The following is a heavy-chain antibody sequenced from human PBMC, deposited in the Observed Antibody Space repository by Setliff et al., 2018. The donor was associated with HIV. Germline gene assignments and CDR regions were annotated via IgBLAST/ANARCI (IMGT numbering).Heavy chain of an antibody. CDR1: GYTFTTYY. J-gene: IGHJ5*02. V-gene: IGHV1-46*01. Sequence: ASVKVSCKASGYTFTTYYIHWVRQAPGQGLEWMGIINPNGGSTSYTPKFQGRVTMTRDTSTSTVYMELSSLRSDDTAVYYCARAPFRGGSFGWFDPWGQGTLVTVSS. CDR2: INPNGGST. CDR3: ARAPFRGGSFGWFDP. D-gene: IGHD2-15*01.